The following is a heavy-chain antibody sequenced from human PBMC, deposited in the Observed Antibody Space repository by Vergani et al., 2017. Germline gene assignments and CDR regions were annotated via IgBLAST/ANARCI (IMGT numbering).Heavy chain of an antibody. CDR3: ASLGMAVAGPRVDY. CDR1: GCSISSSSYY. D-gene: IGHD6-19*01. V-gene: IGHV4-39*01. J-gene: IGHJ4*02. Sequence: QLQLQESGPGLVKPSETLSLTCTVSGCSISSSSYYWGWIRQPPGKGLEWIGSIYYSGSTYYNPSLKSRVTISVDTSKNQFSLKLSSVTAADTAVYYCASLGMAVAGPRVDYWGQGTLVTVSS. CDR2: IYYSGST.